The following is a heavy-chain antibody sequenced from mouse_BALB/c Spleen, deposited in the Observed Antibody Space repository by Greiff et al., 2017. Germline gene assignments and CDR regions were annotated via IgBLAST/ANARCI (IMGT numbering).Heavy chain of an antibody. CDR2: IWAGGST. CDR1: GFSLTSYG. D-gene: IGHD2-1*01. Sequence: VQLQESGPGLVAPSQSLSITCTVSGFSLTSYGVHWVRQPPGKGLEWLGVIWAGGSTNYNSALMSRLSISKDNSKSQVFLKMNSLQTDDTAMYYCARGGFYYGNPGAMDYWGQGTSVTVSS. CDR3: ARGGFYYGNPGAMDY. V-gene: IGHV2-9*02. J-gene: IGHJ4*01.